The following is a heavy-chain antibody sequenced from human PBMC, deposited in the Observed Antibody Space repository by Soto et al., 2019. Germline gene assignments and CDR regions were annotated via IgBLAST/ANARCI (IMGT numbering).Heavy chain of an antibody. J-gene: IGHJ4*02. D-gene: IGHD2-8*01. Sequence: PGGSLRLSCAASGFTFSSYAMSWVRQAPGKGLEWVSAISGSGGSTYYADSVKGRFTISRDNSKNTLYLQMNSLRAEDTAVYYCATDRRRLMVYAHYFDYWGQGTLVTVSS. CDR1: GFTFSSYA. CDR3: ATDRRRLMVYAHYFDY. CDR2: ISGSGGST. V-gene: IGHV3-23*01.